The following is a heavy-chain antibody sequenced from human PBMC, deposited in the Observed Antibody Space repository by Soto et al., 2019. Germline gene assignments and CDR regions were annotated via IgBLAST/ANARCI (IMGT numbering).Heavy chain of an antibody. V-gene: IGHV1-46*01. D-gene: IGHD6-19*01. Sequence: ASVKVSCKASGYTFTSYYMHWVRQAPGQGLEWMGIINPSGGSTSYAQKFQGRVTMTRDTSISTAYMELSRLRSDDTAVYYCATSRTSIAVAGETEYYFDYWGQGTLVTVSS. J-gene: IGHJ4*02. CDR3: ATSRTSIAVAGETEYYFDY. CDR1: GYTFTSYY. CDR2: INPSGGST.